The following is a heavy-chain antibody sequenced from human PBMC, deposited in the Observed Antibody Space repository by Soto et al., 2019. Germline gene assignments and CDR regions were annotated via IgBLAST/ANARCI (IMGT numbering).Heavy chain of an antibody. D-gene: IGHD6-13*01. J-gene: IGHJ6*02. CDR1: GLTVSSNY. Sequence: EVQLVESGGGLIQPGGSLRLSCEASGLTVSSNYMTWVRQAPGKGLEWVSVIHGDDMAYYTDSVKGRFTISRDNSKNTLYLQMNSLRAEDTAVYYCAKRQQLVRYQYGLDVWGQGTTVTVSS. CDR3: AKRQQLVRYQYGLDV. V-gene: IGHV3-53*01. CDR2: IHGDDMA.